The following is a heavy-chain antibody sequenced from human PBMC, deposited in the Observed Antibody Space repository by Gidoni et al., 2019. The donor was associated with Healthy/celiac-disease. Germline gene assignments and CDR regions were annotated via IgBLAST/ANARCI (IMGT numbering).Heavy chain of an antibody. CDR1: GGSISSYY. V-gene: IGHV4-59*01. D-gene: IGHD3-3*01. Sequence: QVQLQESGPGLVTPSETLSLPCTVSGGSISSYYWRWIRQPPGKGLEWIGYIYYSGSTNYNPSLKSRVTISVDTSKNQFSLKLSSVTAADTAVYYCARATNYDFWSGYYGAYGMDVWGQGTTVTVSS. J-gene: IGHJ6*02. CDR2: IYYSGST. CDR3: ARATNYDFWSGYYGAYGMDV.